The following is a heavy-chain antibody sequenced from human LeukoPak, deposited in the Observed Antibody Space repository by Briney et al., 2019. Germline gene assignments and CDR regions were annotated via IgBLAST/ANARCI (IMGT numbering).Heavy chain of an antibody. D-gene: IGHD3-3*01. CDR2: ISYDGSNK. J-gene: IGHJ6*02. CDR1: GFTFSSYG. CDR3: AKIMRRITIRDGMDV. V-gene: IGHV3-30*18. Sequence: GRSLRLSCAASGFTFSSYGMHWVRQAPGKGLEWVAVISYDGSNKYYADSAKGRFTISRDNSKNTLYLQMNSLRAEDTAVYYCAKIMRRITIRDGMDVWGQGTTVTVSS.